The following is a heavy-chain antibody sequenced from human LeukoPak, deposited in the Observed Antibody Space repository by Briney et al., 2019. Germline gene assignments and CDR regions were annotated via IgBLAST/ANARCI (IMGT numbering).Heavy chain of an antibody. V-gene: IGHV3-64*01. D-gene: IGHD6-19*01. CDR3: ARAPLYSSGRGTDY. CDR2: ISSNGGST. J-gene: IGHJ4*02. CDR1: GFTFSTYA. Sequence: GGSLRLSCAASGFTFSTYAMHWVRQAPGKGLEYVSAISSNGGSTYYANSVKGRFTISRDNSKNTPFLQMGSLRAEDMAVYYCARAPLYSSGRGTDYWGQGTLVTVSS.